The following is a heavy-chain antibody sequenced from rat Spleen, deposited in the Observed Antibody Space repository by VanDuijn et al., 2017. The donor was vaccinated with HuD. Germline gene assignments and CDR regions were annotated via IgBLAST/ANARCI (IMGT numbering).Heavy chain of an antibody. CDR2: ITTGGGNT. Sequence: EVQLVESDGGLVQPGRSLKLSCAASGFTFSDYYMAWVRQAPTKGLEWVASITTGGGNTYYRDSVKGRFIISRDNAKSTLYLQMDSLRSEDTATYYCASPLGTGDYWGQGVMVTVSS. V-gene: IGHV5-25*01. CDR3: ASPLGTGDY. CDR1: GFTFSDYY. D-gene: IGHD1-5*01. J-gene: IGHJ2*01.